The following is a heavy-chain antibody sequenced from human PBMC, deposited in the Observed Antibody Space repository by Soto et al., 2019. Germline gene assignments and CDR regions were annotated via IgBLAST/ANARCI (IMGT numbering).Heavy chain of an antibody. CDR3: VKDNRGSY. CDR1: GFTFSTCW. J-gene: IGHJ4*02. Sequence: EVQLVESGGGLVQPGGSLRLSCAASGFTFSTCWMMWVRQAPGKGLELVANINQDGSERYYVDSVKGRFTISRDNAKNSLYLQMNSLRAEDPAVYYCVKDNRGSYWGQGTLVTVSS. D-gene: IGHD3-10*01. CDR2: INQDGSER. V-gene: IGHV3-7*01.